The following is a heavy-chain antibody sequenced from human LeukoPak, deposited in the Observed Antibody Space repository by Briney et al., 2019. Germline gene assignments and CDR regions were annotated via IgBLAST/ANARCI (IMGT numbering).Heavy chain of an antibody. CDR1: GYTFTGHY. V-gene: IGHV1-2*02. CDR3: ARDCSRATCYNVFDS. CDR2: INPKSGAT. J-gene: IGHJ4*02. Sequence: ASVQVSCKASGYTFTGHYIHWLRQAPGQGLEWMGWINPKSGATNYAQMFQGRVSMTRGTSISTAHMVLSSLGSDDTAVYYCARDCSRATCYNVFDSWGQGSLVTVSS. D-gene: IGHD5-24*01.